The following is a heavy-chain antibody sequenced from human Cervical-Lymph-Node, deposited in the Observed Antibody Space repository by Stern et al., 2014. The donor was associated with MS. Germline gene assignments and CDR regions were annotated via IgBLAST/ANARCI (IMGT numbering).Heavy chain of an antibody. D-gene: IGHD2-8*02. Sequence: VQLVESGPGLVKPSGTLSLTCAVSGDSISSSNWWNWVRQAPGKGLEWIGEIYHSGSTNYNPSLKSRVTMSVDKSKNQFSLKLSSGTAADTAVYYCARNKGEGVTGPFAPWGQGPLVTVSS. V-gene: IGHV4-4*02. CDR2: IYHSGST. CDR3: ARNKGEGVTGPFAP. CDR1: GDSISSSNW. J-gene: IGHJ5*02.